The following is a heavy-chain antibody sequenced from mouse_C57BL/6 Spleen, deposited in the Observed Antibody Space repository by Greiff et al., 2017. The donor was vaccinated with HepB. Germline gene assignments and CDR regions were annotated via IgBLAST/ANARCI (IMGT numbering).Heavy chain of an antibody. V-gene: IGHV1-19*01. CDR1: GYTFTDYY. CDR2: INPYTGGT. CDR3: ASSAYYSNFYFDY. J-gene: IGHJ2*01. D-gene: IGHD2-5*01. Sequence: EVQLQQSGPVLVKPGASVKMSCKASGYTFTDYYMNWVKQSHGKSLEWIGVINPYTGGTSYNQKFKGKATLTVDKSSSPAYMELNSLTSADSAVYYCASSAYYSNFYFDYWGQGTTLTVSS.